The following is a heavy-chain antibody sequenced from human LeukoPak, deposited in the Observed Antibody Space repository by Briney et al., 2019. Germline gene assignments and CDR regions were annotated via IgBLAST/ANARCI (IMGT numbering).Heavy chain of an antibody. CDR2: ISAYNGNT. V-gene: IGHV1-18*01. J-gene: IGHJ3*02. D-gene: IGHD3-3*02. CDR1: GYTFTSYG. CDR3: ARTGTSTEAFDI. Sequence: VASVKLSCKASGYTFTSYGISWVRQAPGQGLEWMGWISAYNGNTNYAQKLQGRVTMTTDTSTSTAYMELRSLRSDGTAVYYCARTGTSTEAFDIWGQGTMVTVSS.